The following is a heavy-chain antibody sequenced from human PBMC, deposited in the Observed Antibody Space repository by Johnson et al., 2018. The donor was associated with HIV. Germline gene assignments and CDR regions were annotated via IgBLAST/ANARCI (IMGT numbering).Heavy chain of an antibody. CDR1: GFTLSSHG. Sequence: QVQLVESGGGVVQPGRSLTLSCAASGFTLSSHGIHWVRQAPGKGLEWVAIMWYDGSHLGCADSVKDRFTISRDNAKNSLILQMNSLRDEDTAVYYCARRTVTALFDIWGQGTMVTVSS. D-gene: IGHD4-17*01. CDR2: MWYDGSHL. J-gene: IGHJ3*02. V-gene: IGHV3-33*01. CDR3: ARRTVTALFDI.